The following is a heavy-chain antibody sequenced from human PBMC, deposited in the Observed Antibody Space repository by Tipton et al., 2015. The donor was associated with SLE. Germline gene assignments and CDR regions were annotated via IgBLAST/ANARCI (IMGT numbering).Heavy chain of an antibody. J-gene: IGHJ2*01. V-gene: IGHV3-48*01. Sequence: SLRLSCAASGFTFSSYSMNWVRQAPGKGLEWVSYISSSSSTIYYADSVKGRFTISRDNSKNTLYLQMNSLRAEDTAVYYCARGAGYSGYGSWPYWYFDLWGRGTLVTVSS. CDR2: ISSSSSTI. D-gene: IGHD5-12*01. CDR1: GFTFSSYS. CDR3: ARGAGYSGYGSWPYWYFDL.